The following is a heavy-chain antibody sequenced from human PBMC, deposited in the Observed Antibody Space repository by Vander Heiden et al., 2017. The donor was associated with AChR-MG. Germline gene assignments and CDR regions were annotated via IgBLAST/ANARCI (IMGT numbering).Heavy chain of an antibody. CDR2: IIPIFGTA. V-gene: IGHV1-69*01. J-gene: IGHJ5*02. Sequence: QVQLVQSGAEVKKPVSSVKVSCKASGGTFSSYAISWVRQAPGQGLEWMGGIIPIFGTANDAQKFQGRVTITADEATSTAYMEMRRMRSEDTAVYYFARAQKNNWFDPWGQGTLVTVSS. CDR1: GGTFSSYA. CDR3: ARAQKNNWFDP.